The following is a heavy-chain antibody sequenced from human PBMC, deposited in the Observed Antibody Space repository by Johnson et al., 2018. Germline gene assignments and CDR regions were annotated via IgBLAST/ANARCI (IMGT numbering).Heavy chain of an antibody. Sequence: VQLVESGGGLVKPGGSLRLSCAASGFTFSSYSMNWVRQAPGKGLEWVSSISSSSRYIYYTDSGKGRFTISRDNAKNPLYLQMNSLRAEDTAVYYCARDNLYDYDSSAYYFGGYFQHWGQGTLVTVSS. V-gene: IGHV3-21*01. CDR2: ISSSSRYI. CDR3: ARDNLYDYDSSAYYFGGYFQH. CDR1: GFTFSSYS. J-gene: IGHJ1*01. D-gene: IGHD3-22*01.